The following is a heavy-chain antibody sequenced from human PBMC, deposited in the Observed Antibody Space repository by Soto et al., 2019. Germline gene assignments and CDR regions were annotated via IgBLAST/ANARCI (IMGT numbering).Heavy chain of an antibody. CDR1: GGSISSGGYS. CDR3: AREGSYYDSSGYTRDAFDI. D-gene: IGHD3-22*01. J-gene: IGHJ3*02. Sequence: SETRSLTCAVSGGSISSGGYSWCWIRQPPGKGLEWIGYIYHSGSTYYNPSLKSRVTISVDRSKNQFSLKLSSVTAADTAVYYCAREGSYYDSSGYTRDAFDIWGQGTMVTVSS. V-gene: IGHV4-30-2*01. CDR2: IYHSGST.